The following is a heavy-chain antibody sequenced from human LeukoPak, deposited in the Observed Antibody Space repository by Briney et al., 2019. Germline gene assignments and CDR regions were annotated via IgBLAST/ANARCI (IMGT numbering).Heavy chain of an antibody. CDR3: AINGGGDSGYGNFDY. CDR1: GFIFDDYG. D-gene: IGHD5-12*01. J-gene: IGHJ4*02. V-gene: IGHV3-20*04. CDR2: INWNGGST. Sequence: GGSLRLSCAASGFIFDDYGMRWVRHAPGKGLECVSGINWNGGSTGYADCVKGRFTISRDNAKNSLYLQMNSLRAEDTAFYYCAINGGGDSGYGNFDYWGQGTLVTVSS.